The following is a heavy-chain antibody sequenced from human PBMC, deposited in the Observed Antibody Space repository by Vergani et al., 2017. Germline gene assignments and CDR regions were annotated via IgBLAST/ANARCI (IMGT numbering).Heavy chain of an antibody. V-gene: IGHV1-69*01. J-gene: IGHJ5*02. CDR2: IIPIFGTA. D-gene: IGHD2-2*01. CDR1: GGTFSSYA. CDR3: AREGVGGYCSSTSCFPVWFDP. Sequence: QVQLVQSGAEVKKPGSSVKVSCKASGGTFSSYAISWVRQAPGQGLEWMGGIIPIFGTANYAQKFQGRVTITADESTSTAYMGLSSLRSEDTAVYYCAREGVGGYCSSTSCFPVWFDPWGQGTLVTVSS.